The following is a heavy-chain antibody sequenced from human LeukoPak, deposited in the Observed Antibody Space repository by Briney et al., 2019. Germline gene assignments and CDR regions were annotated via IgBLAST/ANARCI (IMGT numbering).Heavy chain of an antibody. CDR2: TDRDGGSS. Sequence: GGSLRLSCAASGFTFNSYWMHWVRQAPGKGLVWVSSTDRDGGSSWYAASVKGRFTISRDNAKNTLYLQMNSPRAEDTAVYYCARDEGLDTAMVKRGFDYWGQGTLVTVSS. CDR3: ARDEGLDTAMVKRGFDY. D-gene: IGHD5-18*01. J-gene: IGHJ4*02. CDR1: GFTFNSYW. V-gene: IGHV3-74*01.